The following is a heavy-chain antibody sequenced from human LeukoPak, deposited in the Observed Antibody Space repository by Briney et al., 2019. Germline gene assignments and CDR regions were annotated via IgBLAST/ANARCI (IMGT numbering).Heavy chain of an antibody. CDR1: GFTFDDYA. J-gene: IGHJ6*02. Sequence: GGSLRLSCAASGFTFDDYAMHWVRQAPGKGLEWVSGISWNSGSIGYADSVKGRFTISRDNAENSLYLQMNSLRAEDTALYYCAGAYYYYGMDVWGQGTTVTVSS. V-gene: IGHV3-9*01. CDR3: AGAYYYYGMDV. CDR2: ISWNSGSI.